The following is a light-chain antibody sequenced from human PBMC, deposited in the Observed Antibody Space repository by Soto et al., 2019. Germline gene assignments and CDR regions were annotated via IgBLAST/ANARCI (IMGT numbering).Light chain of an antibody. CDR3: QQFHTFPFG. CDR2: DAS. V-gene: IGKV1-5*01. CDR1: QTISTW. Sequence: DIQVTQSPPTLSASVGDRVTITCRASQTISTWMAWYQQKPGKAPNLLIYDASTLQRGVPSRFSGSGSGTEFTLTISSLQPEDFATYTCQQFHTFPFGFGQGTRLEIK. J-gene: IGKJ5*01.